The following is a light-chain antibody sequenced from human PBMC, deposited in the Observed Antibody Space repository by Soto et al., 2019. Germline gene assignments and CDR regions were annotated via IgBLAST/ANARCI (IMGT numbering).Light chain of an antibody. CDR1: QSVSSW. J-gene: IGKJ1*01. Sequence: IQMTQSPSTLSASVGDRVSITCRASQSVSSWLAWYQQKPGKAPKLLIYDASGLESGVPSRFSGSGSGTEFTLTMSSLQPDDFATYYCQQYNSYSQTFGQGTKVDI. CDR3: QQYNSYSQT. V-gene: IGKV1-5*01. CDR2: DAS.